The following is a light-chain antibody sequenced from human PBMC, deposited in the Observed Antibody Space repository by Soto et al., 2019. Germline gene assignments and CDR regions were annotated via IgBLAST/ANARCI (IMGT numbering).Light chain of an antibody. J-gene: IGKJ5*01. CDR2: AAS. V-gene: IGKV3-20*01. Sequence: EIVLTQAPGTLSLSSGERAPLSCRASQSVSSSYLAWYQQKPGQAPRLLMSAASSRATGIPDRFSGSGSGTDFTLTISRLEAEDFAVYYCQQSSSSPITFGQGTRREIK. CDR1: QSVSSSY. CDR3: QQSSSSPIT.